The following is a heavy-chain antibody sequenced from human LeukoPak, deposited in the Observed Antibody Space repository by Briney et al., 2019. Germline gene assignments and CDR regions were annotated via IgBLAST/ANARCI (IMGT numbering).Heavy chain of an antibody. CDR1: GFTVSRYY. V-gene: IGHV3-53*01. CDR3: AREKPGDTVTTRNFDC. Sequence: GGSLRLSCAASGFTVSRYYMSWVRQAPGKGLEWVSVFYSGGYTSYVDSVKGRLTISRDNSKNTLYLQMNSLRAEDTAVYYCAREKPGDTVTTRNFDCWGQGTLVTVSS. CDR2: FYSGGYT. J-gene: IGHJ4*02. D-gene: IGHD4-17*01.